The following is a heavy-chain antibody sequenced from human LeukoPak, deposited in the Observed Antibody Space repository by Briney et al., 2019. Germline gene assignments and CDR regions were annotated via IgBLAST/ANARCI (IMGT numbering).Heavy chain of an antibody. CDR3: ARDKGSSGWSDAFDI. J-gene: IGHJ3*02. D-gene: IGHD6-19*01. CDR2: IKQDGSEK. Sequence: GGSLRLSCEASGFTFSSYWMSWVRQAPGKGLEWVANIKQDGSEKKYLDSVKGRFTISRDNAKNSMYLQMNSLRAEDTAVYYCARDKGSSGWSDAFDIWGQGTMVTVSS. CDR1: GFTFSSYW. V-gene: IGHV3-7*01.